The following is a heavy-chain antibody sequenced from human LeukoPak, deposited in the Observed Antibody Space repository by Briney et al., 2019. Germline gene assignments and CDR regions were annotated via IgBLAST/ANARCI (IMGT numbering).Heavy chain of an antibody. Sequence: PGGSLRLSCAASGFTFTTLSMGWVRQDPGKGLEWVSCITNSGDNTYYADSVKGRFTISRDNSKNTLYLQMHSLRAEDTAIYYCAKDVTTVAWYFDLWGRGTLVTVSS. D-gene: IGHD4-17*01. V-gene: IGHV3-23*01. CDR1: GFTFTTLS. J-gene: IGHJ2*01. CDR3: AKDVTTVAWYFDL. CDR2: ITNSGDNT.